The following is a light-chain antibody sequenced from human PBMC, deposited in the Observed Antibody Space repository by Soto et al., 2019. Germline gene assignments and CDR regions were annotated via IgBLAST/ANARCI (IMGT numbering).Light chain of an antibody. CDR3: QVWHSNRGV. Sequence: SYELTQAPSVSVAPGQTARITCGGDNIGANSVHWYQQKPGQAPTLVVYDDSDRPSGIPERFSGSNSGNTAALTITRVEGGDEADYYCQVWHSNRGVFGGGTQLTVL. J-gene: IGLJ2*01. V-gene: IGLV3-21*02. CDR2: DDS. CDR1: NIGANS.